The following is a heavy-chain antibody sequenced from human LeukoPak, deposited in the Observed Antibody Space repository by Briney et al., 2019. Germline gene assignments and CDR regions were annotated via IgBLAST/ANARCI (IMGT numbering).Heavy chain of an antibody. V-gene: IGHV4-39*07. CDR2: LYHSGST. CDR3: ARELHSGSYYFDY. D-gene: IGHD1-26*01. Sequence: SETLSLTCTVSGGSISSGSYYWVWNRQPPGKGLEWIGSLYHSGSTYYNPSLKSRVTTSVDTSKNRFSLKLTSVTAADTAVYYCARELHSGSYYFDYWGQGTLVTVSS. J-gene: IGHJ4*02. CDR1: GGSISSGSYY.